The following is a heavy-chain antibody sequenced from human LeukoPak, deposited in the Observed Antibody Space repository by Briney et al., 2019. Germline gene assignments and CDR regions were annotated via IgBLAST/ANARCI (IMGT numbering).Heavy chain of an antibody. CDR2: ITSSSTYI. Sequence: GGSLRLSCVASGFTFSSYNMNWVRQAPGKGLEWVSSITSSSTYIYYADSVKGRFTISRDNAKNSLYLQMNSLRAEDTAVYYCARGDMGYSYGYNWFDPWGQGTLVTVSS. CDR1: GFTFSSYN. V-gene: IGHV3-21*01. J-gene: IGHJ5*02. D-gene: IGHD5-18*01. CDR3: ARGDMGYSYGYNWFDP.